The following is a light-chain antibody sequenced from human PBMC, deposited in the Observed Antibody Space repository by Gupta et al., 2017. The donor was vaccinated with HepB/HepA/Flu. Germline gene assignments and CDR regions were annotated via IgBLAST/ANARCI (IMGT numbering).Light chain of an antibody. CDR3: LQHNNFPHT. CDR2: SAS. Sequence: DRHMTQSPSSLSASVGDRVTITCRASQGIRSDVGWIQQKPGKAPRRLIYSASTLHSGVPSRFSGSGSGTEFTLTISSLQPEDFATYYCLQHNNFPHTFGQGTKLEI. CDR1: QGIRSD. J-gene: IGKJ2*01. V-gene: IGKV1-17*01.